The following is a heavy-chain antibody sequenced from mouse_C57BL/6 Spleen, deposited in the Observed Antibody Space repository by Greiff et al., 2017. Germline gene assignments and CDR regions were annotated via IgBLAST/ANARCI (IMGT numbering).Heavy chain of an antibody. V-gene: IGHV1-81*01. CDR2: IYPRSGNT. CDR3: AREKIYDGYYGGAMDY. CDR1: GYTFTSYG. Sequence: QVQLQQSGAELARPGASVKLSCKASGYTFTSYGISWVKQRTGQGLEWIGEIYPRSGNTYYNEKFKGKATLTADKSSSTAYMELRSLTSEDSAVXFCAREKIYDGYYGGAMDYWGQGTSVTVSS. J-gene: IGHJ4*01. D-gene: IGHD2-3*01.